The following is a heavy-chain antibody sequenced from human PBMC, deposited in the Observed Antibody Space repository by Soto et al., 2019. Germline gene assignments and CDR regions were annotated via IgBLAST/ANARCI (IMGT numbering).Heavy chain of an antibody. D-gene: IGHD6-19*01. J-gene: IGHJ5*02. CDR2: ISAYNGNT. CDR1: GYTFTSYG. CDR3: ARDPTVADSSGWYGWFDP. V-gene: IGHV1-18*01. Sequence: SVKVSCRASGYTFTSYGISWVRQAPGQGLEWMGWISAYNGNTNYAQKLQGRVTMTTDTSTSTAYMELRSLRSDDTAVYYCARDPTVADSSGWYGWFDPWGQGTLVTVSS.